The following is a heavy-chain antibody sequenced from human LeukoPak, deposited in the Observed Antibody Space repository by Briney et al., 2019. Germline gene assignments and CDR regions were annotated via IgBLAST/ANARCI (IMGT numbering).Heavy chain of an antibody. CDR2: ISSSGGVT. CDR1: GFTFSNFA. D-gene: IGHD3-22*01. CDR3: AKSYYYDSGGYYYGFDY. J-gene: IGHJ4*02. Sequence: GGSLRLSCAASGFTFSNFAMTWVRQAPGKGLEWVSAISSSGGVTYYADSVKGRFTISRDNSKNTLYLQTNSLGAEDTAVYYCAKSYYYDSGGYYYGFDYWGQGTVVTVSS. V-gene: IGHV3-23*01.